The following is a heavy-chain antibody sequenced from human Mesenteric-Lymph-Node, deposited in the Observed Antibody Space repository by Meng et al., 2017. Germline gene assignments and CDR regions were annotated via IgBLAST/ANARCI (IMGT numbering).Heavy chain of an antibody. CDR3: ANRAWLES. V-gene: IGHV3-23*01. D-gene: IGHD3-10*01. CDR1: GFTFSSYA. Sequence: GGSLRLSCAASGFTFSSYAMNWVRQAPGKGLEWVSVILDRDGNEYYADSVKGRFTISRDNSRNTLYLQMSSLRVDDTAVYYCANRAWLESWGQGTLVTVSS. J-gene: IGHJ5*01. CDR2: ILDRDGNE.